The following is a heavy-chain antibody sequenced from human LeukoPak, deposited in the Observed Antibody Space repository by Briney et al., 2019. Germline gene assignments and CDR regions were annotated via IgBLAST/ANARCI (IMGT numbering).Heavy chain of an antibody. CDR3: AKDRDGSGSSFDY. CDR1: GFTFSSYA. V-gene: IGHV3-23*01. CDR2: ISGSGGST. J-gene: IGHJ4*02. D-gene: IGHD3-10*01. Sequence: GWSLRLSCAASGFTFSSYAMSWVRQAPGKGLEWVSAISGSGGSTYYADSVKGRFTISRDNSKNTLYLQMNSLRAEDTAVYYCAKDRDGSGSSFDYWGQGTLVTVSS.